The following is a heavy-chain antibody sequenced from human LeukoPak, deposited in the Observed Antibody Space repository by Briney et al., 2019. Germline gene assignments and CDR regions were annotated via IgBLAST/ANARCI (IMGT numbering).Heavy chain of an antibody. CDR2: ISAYNGNT. CDR3: ARGEAYYDILTGYYKGVLVDY. CDR1: GYTFTIYG. V-gene: IGHV1-18*01. D-gene: IGHD3-9*01. J-gene: IGHJ4*02. Sequence: ASVTVSCKASGYTFTIYGISWVRQAPGQGLEWMGWISAYNGNTNYAQKFQGRVTMTRNTSISTAYMELSSLRSEDTAVYYCARGEAYYDILTGYYKGVLVDYWGQGTLVTVSS.